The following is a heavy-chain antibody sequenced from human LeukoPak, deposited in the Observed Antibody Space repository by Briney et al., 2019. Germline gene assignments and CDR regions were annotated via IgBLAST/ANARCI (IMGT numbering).Heavy chain of an antibody. D-gene: IGHD2-21*02. CDR1: GYTFTGHY. CDR3: ARDHIDGLLLHAFDI. Sequence: ASVKVSCKASGYTFTGHYMHWVRQAPGQGLEWMGWINPNSGGTNYAQKFQGRVTMTRDTSISTAYMELSRLRSDDTAVYYCARDHIDGLLLHAFDIWGQGTMVTVSS. CDR2: INPNSGGT. V-gene: IGHV1-2*02. J-gene: IGHJ3*02.